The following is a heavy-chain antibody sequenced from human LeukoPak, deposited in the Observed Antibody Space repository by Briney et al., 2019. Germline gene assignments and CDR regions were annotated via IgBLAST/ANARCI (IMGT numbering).Heavy chain of an antibody. V-gene: IGHV1-18*01. CDR2: ISAYNGNT. J-gene: IGHJ4*02. D-gene: IGHD1-26*01. CDR1: GYTFTSYG. CDR3: ARWEWELPLPDDFDY. Sequence: WASVKVSCKASGYTFTSYGISWVRQAPGQGLEWMGWISAYNGNTNYAQKLQGRVTMTTDTSTSTAYMELRSLRSDDTAVYYCARWEWELPLPDDFDYWGQGTLVTVSS.